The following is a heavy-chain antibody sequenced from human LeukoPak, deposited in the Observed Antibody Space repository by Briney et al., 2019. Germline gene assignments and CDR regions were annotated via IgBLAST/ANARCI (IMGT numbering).Heavy chain of an antibody. J-gene: IGHJ4*02. Sequence: GGSLRLSCAASGFTFSSFSMNWVRQAPGKGLEWVSYISSSSSTVYYADSVKGRFTISRDNAKNSLALQMNSLRAEDTAVYYCATEVRGVIWGRGTLVTVSS. V-gene: IGHV3-48*01. CDR2: ISSSSSTV. CDR1: GFTFSSFS. D-gene: IGHD3-10*01. CDR3: ATEVRGVI.